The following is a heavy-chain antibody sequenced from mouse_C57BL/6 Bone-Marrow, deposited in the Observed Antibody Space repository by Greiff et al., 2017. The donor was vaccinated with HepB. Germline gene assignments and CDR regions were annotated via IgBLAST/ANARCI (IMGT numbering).Heavy chain of an antibody. D-gene: IGHD2-3*01. V-gene: IGHV2-2*01. Sequence: QVQLQQSGPGLVQPSQSLSITCTVSGFSLTSYGVHWVRQSPGKGLEWLGVIWSGGSTDYNAAFISRLSISKDNSTSQVFFKMNSLQADDTAIYYCARKGYCFSWFAYWGQGTLVTVSA. CDR2: IWSGGST. CDR3: ARKGYCFSWFAY. J-gene: IGHJ3*01. CDR1: GFSLTSYG.